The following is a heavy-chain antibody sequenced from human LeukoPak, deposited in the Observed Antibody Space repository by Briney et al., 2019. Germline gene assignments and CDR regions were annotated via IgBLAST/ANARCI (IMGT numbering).Heavy chain of an antibody. V-gene: IGHV3-30*18. CDR2: ISYDGSNK. J-gene: IGHJ4*02. CDR3: AKDPRGYSPYYFDY. Sequence: GGSLRLSCAASGFTFSSYGMHWVRQAPGKGLEWVAVISYDGSNKYYADSVKGRFTISRDNSKNTLYLQMNSLRAEDTAVYYCAKDPRGYSPYYFDYWGQGTLVTVSS. CDR1: GFTFSSYG. D-gene: IGHD5-18*01.